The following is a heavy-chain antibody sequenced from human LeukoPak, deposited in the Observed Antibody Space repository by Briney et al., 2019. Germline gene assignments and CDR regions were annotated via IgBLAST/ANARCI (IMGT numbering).Heavy chain of an antibody. V-gene: IGHV1-2*02. CDR2: INPNSGGT. J-gene: IGHJ6*04. CDR1: GYTFTGYY. CDR3: AGNTAVAGSPQGLPSLDV. D-gene: IGHD6-19*01. Sequence: ASVKVSCKASGYTFTGYYMHWVRQAPGQGLEWMGWINPNSGGTNYAQKLQGRVTMTRDTSISTAYMELSRLRSDDTAVYYCAGNTAVAGSPQGLPSLDVWGKGTTVTVSS.